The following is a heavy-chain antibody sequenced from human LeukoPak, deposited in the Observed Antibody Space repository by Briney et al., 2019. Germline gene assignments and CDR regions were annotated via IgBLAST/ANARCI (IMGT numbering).Heavy chain of an antibody. V-gene: IGHV4-59*01. CDR2: IYYSGRT. CDR3: ARVGVDYSGNIIKYYFDY. J-gene: IGHJ4*02. Sequence: SETLSLTCTVSGGSINSYYWTWIRQPPEKGLEWIGYIYYSGRTDYNPSLKSRVTISVDTSKNQFSLKLSPVIAADTAVYYCARVGVDYSGNIIKYYFDYWGQGTLVTVSS. D-gene: IGHD4-23*01. CDR1: GGSINSYY.